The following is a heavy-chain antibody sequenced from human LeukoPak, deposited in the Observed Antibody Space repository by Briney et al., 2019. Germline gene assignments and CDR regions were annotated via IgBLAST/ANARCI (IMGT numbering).Heavy chain of an antibody. J-gene: IGHJ4*02. V-gene: IGHV4-30-4*01. CDR3: ARGYYYDSSGSRACDY. Sequence: SETLSLTCTVSGGSISSGDYYWSWIRQPPGKGLEWIGYIYYSGSTYYNPSLKSRVTISVDTSKNQFSLKLSSVTAADTAVYYCARGYYYDSSGSRACDYWGKGTLVTVSS. CDR1: GGSISSGDYY. D-gene: IGHD3-22*01. CDR2: IYYSGST.